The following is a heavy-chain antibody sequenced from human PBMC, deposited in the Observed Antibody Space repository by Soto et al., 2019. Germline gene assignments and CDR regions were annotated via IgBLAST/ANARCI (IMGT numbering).Heavy chain of an antibody. CDR2: IYYSGST. J-gene: IGHJ4*02. V-gene: IGHV4-31*03. CDR1: GASISSGGYY. Sequence: QVHLQESGPGLLKPSQTLSLTCTVSGASISSGGYYWTWIRQHPGKGLEWIGYIYYSGSTYSNPSLKSRVTISVDTSKNQCSLKLSSGTAADTGVYYCARAPLKWGQGTLVTVSS. CDR3: ARAPLK.